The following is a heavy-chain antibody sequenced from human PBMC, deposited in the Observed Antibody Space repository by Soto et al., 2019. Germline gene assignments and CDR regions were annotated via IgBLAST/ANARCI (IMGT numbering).Heavy chain of an antibody. D-gene: IGHD2-2*01. J-gene: IGHJ6*04. V-gene: IGHV3-23*01. CDR2: ISGSGGTT. CDR3: ALRYCSRTTCPPLNSYFYLDV. Sequence: GGSLRLSCVASGFTFSNYAMTWVCQAPGKGLEWVSGISGSGGTTFYAGSVRGRFFISRDNSKNTLYLQMNSLRAEDTAVYYCALRYCSRTTCPPLNSYFYLDVWGKGTTVTVSS. CDR1: GFTFSNYA.